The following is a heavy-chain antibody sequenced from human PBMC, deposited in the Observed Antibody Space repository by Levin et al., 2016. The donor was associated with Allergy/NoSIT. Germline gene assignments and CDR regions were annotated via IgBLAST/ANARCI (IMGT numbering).Heavy chain of an antibody. V-gene: IGHV4-34*01. J-gene: IGHJ4*02. D-gene: IGHD6-25*01. CDR3: ARNQRPFPIDY. Sequence: WIRQPPGKGLEWIGEINHSGNTNYNPSLKSRVTISVDTSKNQFSLKLRSVTAADTAVYYCARNQRPFPIDYWGQGTLVTVSS. CDR2: INHSGNT.